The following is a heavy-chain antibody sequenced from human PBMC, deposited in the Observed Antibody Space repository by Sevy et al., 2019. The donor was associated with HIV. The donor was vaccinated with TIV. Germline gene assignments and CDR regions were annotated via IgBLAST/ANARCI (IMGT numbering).Heavy chain of an antibody. CDR1: GFTFSDYS. Sequence: GGSLRLSCAASGFTFSDYSVNWVRQAPGKGLEWVSSISSISYYISYADSVNGRFTISRDNAKNSLYLQMNSLRAEDTTVYYCARGGCISTSCYLLDYWGLGTLVTVSS. CDR2: ISSISYYI. CDR3: ARGGCISTSCYLLDY. D-gene: IGHD2-2*01. J-gene: IGHJ4*02. V-gene: IGHV3-21*01.